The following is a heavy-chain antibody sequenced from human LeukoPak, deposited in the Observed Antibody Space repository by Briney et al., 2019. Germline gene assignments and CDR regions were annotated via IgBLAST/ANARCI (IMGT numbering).Heavy chain of an antibody. J-gene: IGHJ6*02. CDR3: ARDTTAGPNYYYYGMDV. CDR1: GGSISSSSYY. Sequence: SETLSLTCTVSGGSISSSSYYWGWIRQPPGKGLEWIGSIYYSGSTYYNLSLKSRVTISVDTSKNQSSLKLSSVTAADTAVYYCARDTTAGPNYYYYGMDVWGQGTTVTVSS. D-gene: IGHD6-13*01. CDR2: IYYSGST. V-gene: IGHV4-39*07.